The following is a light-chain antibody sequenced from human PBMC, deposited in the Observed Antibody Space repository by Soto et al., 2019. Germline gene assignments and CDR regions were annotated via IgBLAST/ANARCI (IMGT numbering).Light chain of an antibody. CDR3: QQSYITPRT. J-gene: IGKJ1*01. V-gene: IGKV1-39*01. Sequence: DIQMTQSPSSLSASLGDIVSITCRASQSISSFLNWYQQKPGKAPKLLIYAASSLQSGVPSRFSGSGSGTDFTLTISSLQPEDFATYYCQQSYITPRTFGQGTKVDIK. CDR1: QSISSF. CDR2: AAS.